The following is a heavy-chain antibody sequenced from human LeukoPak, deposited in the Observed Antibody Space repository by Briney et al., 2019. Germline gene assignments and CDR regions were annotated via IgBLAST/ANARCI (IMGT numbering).Heavy chain of an antibody. CDR1: GGSISSYY. D-gene: IGHD3-16*02. J-gene: IGHJ4*02. Sequence: SETLSLTCTVSGGSISSYYWSWIRQPPGKGLEWIGYIYYSGSTNYNPSLKSRVTISVDTSKNQFSLKLSSVTAADTAVYYCAREAVTFGGVIAAFDYWGQGTQVTVSS. V-gene: IGHV4-59*01. CDR3: AREAVTFGGVIAAFDY. CDR2: IYYSGST.